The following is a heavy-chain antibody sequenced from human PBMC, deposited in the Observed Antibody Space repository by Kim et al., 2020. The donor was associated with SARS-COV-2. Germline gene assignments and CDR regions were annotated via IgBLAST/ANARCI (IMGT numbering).Heavy chain of an antibody. CDR2: IYYSGST. D-gene: IGHD3-10*01. J-gene: IGHJ6*02. Sequence: SETLSLTCTVSGGSISSSSYYWGWIRQPPGKGLEWIGSIYYSGSTYYNPSLKSRVTISVDTSKNQFSLKLSSVTAADTAVYYCRGVRGVISTYYYYGMDVWGQGTTVTVSS. V-gene: IGHV4-39*07. CDR3: RGVRGVISTYYYYGMDV. CDR1: GGSISSSSYY.